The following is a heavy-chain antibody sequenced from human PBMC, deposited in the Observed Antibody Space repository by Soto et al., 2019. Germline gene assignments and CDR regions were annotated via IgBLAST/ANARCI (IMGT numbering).Heavy chain of an antibody. CDR1: GYTFTGAY. Sequence: ASVKVSCKASGYTFTGAYIHWVRQAPGQGLEWMGCINPNSGGTEFAQKFQGRVTVTRDTSITTVYMEMNRLRSDDTGVYYCARDFTTRSYGVDFWGQRNAGTVSS. CDR2: INPNSGGT. D-gene: IGHD5-18*01. CDR3: ARDFTTRSYGVDF. J-gene: IGHJ6*02. V-gene: IGHV1-2*02.